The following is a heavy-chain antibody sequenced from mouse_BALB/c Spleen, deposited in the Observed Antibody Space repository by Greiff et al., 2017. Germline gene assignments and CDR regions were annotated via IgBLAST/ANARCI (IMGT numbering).Heavy chain of an antibody. D-gene: IGHD1-1*01. V-gene: IGHV1S137*01. CDR1: GYTFTDYA. CDR3: AITTVGRVDY. CDR2: ISTYYGDA. J-gene: IGHJ2*01. Sequence: LKQSGAELVRPGVSVKISCKGSGYTFTDYAMHWVKQSHAKSLEWIGVISTYYGDASYNQKFKGKATMTVDKSSSTAYMELARLTSEDSAIYYCAITTVGRVDYWGQGTTLTVSS.